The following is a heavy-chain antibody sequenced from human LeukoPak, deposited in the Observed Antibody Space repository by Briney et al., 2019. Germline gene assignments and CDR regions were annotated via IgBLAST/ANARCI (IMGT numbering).Heavy chain of an antibody. CDR3: ARDIAVSIAVAGTGIDY. J-gene: IGHJ4*02. V-gene: IGHV3-30*04. Sequence: GRSLRLSCAASGFTFGSYAMHWVRQAPGKGLEWVAVISYDGSNKYYADSVKGRFTISRDNSKNTLYLQMNSLRAEDTAVYYCARDIAVSIAVAGTGIDYWGQGTLVTVSS. D-gene: IGHD6-19*01. CDR1: GFTFGSYA. CDR2: ISYDGSNK.